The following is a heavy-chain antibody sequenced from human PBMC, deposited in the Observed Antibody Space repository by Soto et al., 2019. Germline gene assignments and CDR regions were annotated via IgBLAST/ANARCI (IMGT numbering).Heavy chain of an antibody. V-gene: IGHV3-30*18. CDR2: ISYDGSNK. Sequence: QVQLVESGGGVVQPGRSLRLSCAASGFTFSSYGMHWVRQAPGKGLEWVAVISYDGSNKYYADSVKGRFTISRDNSKNTLYLQMNSPRAEDTAVYYCAKDRLRYFDWLSQPPSGFDPWGQGTLVTVSS. J-gene: IGHJ5*02. CDR1: GFTFSSYG. CDR3: AKDRLRYFDWLSQPPSGFDP. D-gene: IGHD3-9*01.